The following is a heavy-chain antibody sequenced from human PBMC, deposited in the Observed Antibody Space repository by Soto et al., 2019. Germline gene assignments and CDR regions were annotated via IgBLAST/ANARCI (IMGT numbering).Heavy chain of an antibody. J-gene: IGHJ4*02. D-gene: IGHD3-22*01. CDR1: GGSISSYY. V-gene: IGHV4-59*01. Sequence: PSETLSLTCTVSGGSISSYYWSWIRQPPGKGLEWIGYIYYSGSTNYNPSLKSRVTISVDTSKNQFSLKLSSVTAADTAVYYCARATYDSSGYYYPRYWGQGTLATVSS. CDR2: IYYSGST. CDR3: ARATYDSSGYYYPRY.